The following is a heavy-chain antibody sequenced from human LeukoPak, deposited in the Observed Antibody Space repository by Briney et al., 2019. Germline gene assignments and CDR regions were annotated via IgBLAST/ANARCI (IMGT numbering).Heavy chain of an antibody. CDR1: GYTFTNYA. Sequence: ASVKVSCKASGYTFTNYAIHWVRQAPGQRLEWMGWINVGNGNTKYSQEWEGRATITRDTSASTAYMELSSLRSEDMAVYYCARRGRDGAFDYWGQGTLVTVSS. D-gene: IGHD5-24*01. J-gene: IGHJ4*02. V-gene: IGHV1-3*03. CDR3: ARRGRDGAFDY. CDR2: INVGNGNT.